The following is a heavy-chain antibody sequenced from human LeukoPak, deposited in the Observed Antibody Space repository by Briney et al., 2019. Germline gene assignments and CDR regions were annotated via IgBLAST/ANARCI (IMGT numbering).Heavy chain of an antibody. D-gene: IGHD3-22*01. J-gene: IGHJ4*02. CDR2: ISLYNGNT. CDR1: GHTFPNYG. Sequence: ASVKLSCKASGHTFPNYGINWVRQAPGKGLEWMGCISLYNGNTNYAEKLQGRVTMTTDKSTSTAYMELMSLRSYDTAVYYCARTGSSVYSPYDYWGQGTLVTVSS. V-gene: IGHV1-18*04. CDR3: ARTGSSVYSPYDY.